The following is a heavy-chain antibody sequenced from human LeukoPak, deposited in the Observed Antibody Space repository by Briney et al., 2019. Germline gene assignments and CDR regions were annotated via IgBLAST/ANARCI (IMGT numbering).Heavy chain of an antibody. CDR2: ISWNSGLK. V-gene: IGHV3-9*01. CDR3: AKLGGSFDI. Sequence: GGSLRLSCAASGFTFSSYAMHWVRQAPGKGLEWVSYISWNSGLKGYADSVKGRFTISRDNAKNSLVLQMNSLTTEDTALYYCAKLGGSFDIWGQGTMVVVSS. CDR1: GFTFSSYA. J-gene: IGHJ3*02. D-gene: IGHD3-16*01.